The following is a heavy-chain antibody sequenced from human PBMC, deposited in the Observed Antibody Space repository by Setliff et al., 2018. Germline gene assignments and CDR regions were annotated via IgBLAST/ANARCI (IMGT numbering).Heavy chain of an antibody. J-gene: IGHJ4*02. CDR2: VSFFGSA. Sequence: SETLSLTCNVSGVSFSSTTFYWAWIRQSPGKGLEWIGSVSFFGSAYYNPSPQSRGAISLDTSRNQFSLELSSVTAADTAVYYCARDPGVHSGTWCLDSWGQGTQVTVS. CDR3: ARDPGVHSGTWCLDS. D-gene: IGHD2-8*01. CDR1: GVSFSSTTFY. V-gene: IGHV4-39*07.